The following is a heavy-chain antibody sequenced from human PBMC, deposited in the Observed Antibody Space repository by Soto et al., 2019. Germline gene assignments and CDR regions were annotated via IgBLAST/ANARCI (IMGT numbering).Heavy chain of an antibody. V-gene: IGHV3-7*05. CDR2: IKEDGSEK. D-gene: IGHD1-26*01. CDR1: GFIFSNFW. CDR3: VRGGSHSFDY. J-gene: IGHJ4*02. Sequence: EVQLVESGGGLVQPGGSLRLSCAASGFIFSNFWMSWVRQAPGKGQEWVANIKEDGSEKYHVDSVKGRFTISRDNVKNLMYLQMDSLRAEDTAVYKCVRGGSHSFDYCGQGTLVTVSS.